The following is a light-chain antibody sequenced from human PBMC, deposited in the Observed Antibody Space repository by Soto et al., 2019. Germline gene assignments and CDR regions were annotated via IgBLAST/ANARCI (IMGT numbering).Light chain of an antibody. CDR1: QPISDY. CDR2: TAS. Sequence: DIQMTQSPSSLSASVGDRVTITCRTSQPISDYLNWYQQKPGKAPTLLIYTASNLQSGVPSRFSGSGSGTHFTLTISSLQPEDFATYYCQQHYNTPRTFGQGTKVVIK. V-gene: IGKV1-39*01. J-gene: IGKJ1*01. CDR3: QQHYNTPRT.